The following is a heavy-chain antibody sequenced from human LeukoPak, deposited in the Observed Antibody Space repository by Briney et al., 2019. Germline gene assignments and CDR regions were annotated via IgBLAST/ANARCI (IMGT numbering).Heavy chain of an antibody. D-gene: IGHD7-27*01. CDR1: GFTFSTYG. J-gene: IGHJ4*02. CDR3: ARDSITGDNSLDF. V-gene: IGHV3-33*05. Sequence: PGGSLRLSCAASGFTFSTYGMHWGRQAPGKGLEWVAVITNDGNYEKYADAVRGRFTISRDNSKNTLYLQMNSLSAEDTAVYYCARDSITGDNSLDFWGRGTLVTVSS. CDR2: ITNDGNYE.